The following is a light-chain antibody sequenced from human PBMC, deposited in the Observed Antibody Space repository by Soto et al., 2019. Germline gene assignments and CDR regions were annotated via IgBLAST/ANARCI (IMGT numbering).Light chain of an antibody. CDR2: EVN. CDR1: SSDVGGYNY. Sequence: QSALTQPPSASGSPGQSVTISCTGTSSDVGGYNYVSWYQQHPGKAPKLMIYEVNKRPSGVPDRFSGSKSGNTASLPVSGLQAEDEADYYCSSYAASNNRVFGGGTKLTVL. V-gene: IGLV2-8*01. J-gene: IGLJ3*02. CDR3: SSYAASNNRV.